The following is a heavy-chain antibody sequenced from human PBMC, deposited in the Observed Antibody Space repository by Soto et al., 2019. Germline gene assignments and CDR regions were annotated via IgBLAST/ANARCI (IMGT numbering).Heavy chain of an antibody. CDR1: GFTFSNYA. V-gene: IGHV3-23*01. CDR3: AKELSGSSYNAANF. J-gene: IGHJ4*02. D-gene: IGHD1-26*01. CDR2: IGVSGDNT. Sequence: EVQLLESGGGLVQPGGYLTLSCAASGFTFSNYAMTWVRQAPGRGLEWLSAIGVSGDNTYYADSVKGRFIISRDNSKNTVYLQMNSLRAEDTAVYYCAKELSGSSYNAANFWGQGALVTVSS.